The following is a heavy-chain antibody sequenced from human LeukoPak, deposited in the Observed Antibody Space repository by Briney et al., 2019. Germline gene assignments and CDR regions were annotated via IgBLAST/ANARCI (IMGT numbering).Heavy chain of an antibody. CDR1: GFTFDDYA. Sequence: GGSLRLSCAASGFTFDDYAIHWVRQAPGKGLEWVSGISWNSGSIGYADSVKGRFTISRDNAKNSLYLQMNSLRAEDTALYYCAKDISRVGELLFDYWGQGTLVTVSS. D-gene: IGHD3-10*01. J-gene: IGHJ4*02. CDR3: AKDISRVGELLFDY. V-gene: IGHV3-9*01. CDR2: ISWNSGSI.